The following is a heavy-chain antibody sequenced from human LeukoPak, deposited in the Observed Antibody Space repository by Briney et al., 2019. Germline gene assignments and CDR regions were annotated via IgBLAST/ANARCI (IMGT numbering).Heavy chain of an antibody. CDR1: GFTFSSYA. Sequence: PGGSLRLSCAASGFTFSSYAMSWVRQAPGKGLEWVSAIRGSGGGTNYGDSVKGRFTISRDSSKNTLYLQMNSLRAEDAAVYYCAKAPVTTCSGAYCYPFDYWGQGTLVTVSS. CDR3: AKAPVTTCSGAYCYPFDY. V-gene: IGHV3-23*01. CDR2: IRGSGGGT. D-gene: IGHD2-15*01. J-gene: IGHJ4*02.